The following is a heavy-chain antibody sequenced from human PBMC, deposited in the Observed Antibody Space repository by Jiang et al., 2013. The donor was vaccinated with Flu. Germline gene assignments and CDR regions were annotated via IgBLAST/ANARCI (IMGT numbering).Heavy chain of an antibody. CDR1: GYTLTGHY. CDR2: INPNNGGT. J-gene: IGHJ5*02. D-gene: IGHD3-10*01. Sequence: KKPGASVKVSCKVSGYTLTGHYIHWVRQAPGQRPECMGWINPNNGGTNYVQKFQGRVTMTRDTSTNTAYLELRSLRSDDTAVYYCATMVRGVPNWFDPWGQGTRVTISS. V-gene: IGHV1-2*02. CDR3: ATMVRGVPNWFDP.